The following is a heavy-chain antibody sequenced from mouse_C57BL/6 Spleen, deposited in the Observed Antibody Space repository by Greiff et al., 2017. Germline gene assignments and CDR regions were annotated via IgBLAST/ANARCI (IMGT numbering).Heavy chain of an antibody. Sequence: DVHLVESGGGLVKPGGSLKLSCAASGFTFSDYGMHWVRQAPEKGLEWVAYISSGSSTIYYADTVKGRFTISRDNAKNTLFLQMTSLRSEDTAMYYCARKDYAYYAMDYWGQGTSVTVSS. CDR1: GFTFSDYG. J-gene: IGHJ4*01. CDR2: ISSGSSTI. D-gene: IGHD2-4*01. V-gene: IGHV5-17*01. CDR3: ARKDYAYYAMDY.